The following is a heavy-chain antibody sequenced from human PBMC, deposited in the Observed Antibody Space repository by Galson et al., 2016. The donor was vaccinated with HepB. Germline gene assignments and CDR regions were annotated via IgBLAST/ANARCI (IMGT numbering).Heavy chain of an antibody. CDR1: GGSVSGYY. D-gene: IGHD5-18*01. CDR3: AGLLRLWDGFFDY. CDR2: IYDSGST. Sequence: SETLSLTCTVSGGSVSGYYWSWIRQPPGKGLEWIGHIYDSGSTNYNPSLKSRLTISIDTSKDQFSLRLSSVTAPDTAVYYCAGLLRLWDGFFDYWGQGTLVTVSS. V-gene: IGHV4-59*08. J-gene: IGHJ4*02.